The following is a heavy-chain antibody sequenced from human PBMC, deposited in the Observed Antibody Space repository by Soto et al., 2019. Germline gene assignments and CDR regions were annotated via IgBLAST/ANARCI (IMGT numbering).Heavy chain of an antibody. Sequence: QVQLQESGPGLLKPSETLSLTCTVSGASMRNYYWSWIRQPAGKGLEWVGRIFGSGETYYNPSLKARILLSVDLSKSQFSLELTSVTAADTAVYFCVREGDYSDNNGYPLFEYWGQGTLVTVSP. CDR1: GASMRNYY. CDR2: IFGSGET. CDR3: VREGDYSDNNGYPLFEY. V-gene: IGHV4-4*07. D-gene: IGHD3-22*01. J-gene: IGHJ4*02.